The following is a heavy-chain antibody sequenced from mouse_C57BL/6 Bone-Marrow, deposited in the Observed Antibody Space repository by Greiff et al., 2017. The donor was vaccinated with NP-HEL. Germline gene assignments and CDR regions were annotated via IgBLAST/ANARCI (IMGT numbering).Heavy chain of an antibody. CDR2: ILPSIGRT. Sequence: VHLVEPGSELRSPGSSVKLSCKDFDSEVFPIAYMSWVRQKPGHGFEWIGGILPSIGRTIYGEKFEDKATLDADTLSNTAYLELNSLTSEDSAIYYCARHYYGRSYWYFDVWGTGTTVTVSS. D-gene: IGHD1-1*01. CDR3: ARHYYGRSYWYFDV. V-gene: IGHV15-2*01. J-gene: IGHJ1*03. CDR1: DSEVFPIAY.